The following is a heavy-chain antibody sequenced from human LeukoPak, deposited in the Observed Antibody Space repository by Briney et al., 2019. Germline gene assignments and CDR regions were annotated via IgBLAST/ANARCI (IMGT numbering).Heavy chain of an antibody. CDR3: ARAQSTRGYYYYYMDV. CDR1: GYSISSGYY. D-gene: IGHD5/OR15-5a*01. CDR2: IYHSGST. J-gene: IGHJ6*03. Sequence: SETLSLTCTVSGYSISSGYYWGWIRQPPGKGLEWIGSIYHSGSTYYNPSLKSRVTISVDTSKNQFSLKLSSVTAADTAVYYCARAQSTRGYYYYYMDVWGKGTTVTVSS. V-gene: IGHV4-38-2*02.